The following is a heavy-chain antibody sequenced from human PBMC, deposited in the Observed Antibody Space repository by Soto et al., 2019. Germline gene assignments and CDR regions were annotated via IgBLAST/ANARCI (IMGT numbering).Heavy chain of an antibody. CDR3: ARAYGDHYYYYGMDV. Sequence: GCLRLSCSASGFTFSSYAMHWVRTAPGKGLEYVSAISSNGGSTYYADSVKGRFTISRDNSKNTLYLQMNSLRAEDTAVYYCARAYGDHYYYYGMDVWGQGTTVTVSS. J-gene: IGHJ6*02. CDR1: GFTFSSYA. CDR2: ISSNGGST. V-gene: IGHV3-64*04. D-gene: IGHD4-17*01.